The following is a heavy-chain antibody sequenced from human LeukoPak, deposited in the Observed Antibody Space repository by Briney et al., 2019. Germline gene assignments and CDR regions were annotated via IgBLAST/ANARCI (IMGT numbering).Heavy chain of an antibody. D-gene: IGHD3-3*01. J-gene: IGHJ4*02. CDR1: GLTFSDYY. CDR2: ISSSGSTI. CDR3: ARGPFWSGYYDD. Sequence: GGSLRLSCAASGLTFSDYYMSWIRQAPGQGLEWVSYISSSGSTIYYTDSVKGRFTISGDNAKNSLHLQMNSLRAEDTAVYYCARGPFWSGYYDDWGQGTLVTVSS. V-gene: IGHV3-11*01.